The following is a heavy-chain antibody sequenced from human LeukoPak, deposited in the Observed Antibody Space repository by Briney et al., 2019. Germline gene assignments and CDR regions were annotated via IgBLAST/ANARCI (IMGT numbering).Heavy chain of an antibody. V-gene: IGHV3-74*01. CDR3: AKESPYSDPYYFDY. J-gene: IGHJ4*02. CDR2: INSDGSST. D-gene: IGHD4-11*01. CDR1: GFTFSSCW. Sequence: PGGSLRLSCAASGFTFSSCWMHWVRQARGKGLVWVSRINSDGSSTSYADSVKGRFTISRDNAKNSLYLQMNSLRAEDTALYYCAKESPYSDPYYFDYWGQGTLVTVSS.